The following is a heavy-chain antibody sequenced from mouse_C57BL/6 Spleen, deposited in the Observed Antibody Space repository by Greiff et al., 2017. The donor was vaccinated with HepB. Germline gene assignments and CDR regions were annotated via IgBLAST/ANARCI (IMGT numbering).Heavy chain of an antibody. CDR3: ARRWDYDYDGAFDY. CDR1: GYTFTSYG. CDR2: IYPRSGNT. Sequence: QVQLQQSGAELARPGASVKLSCKASGYTFTSYGISWVKQRTGQGLEWIGEIYPRSGNTYYNEKFKGKATLTADKSSSTAYMELRSLTSEDSAVYFCARRWDYDYDGAFDYWGQGTTLTVSS. D-gene: IGHD2-4*01. J-gene: IGHJ2*01. V-gene: IGHV1-81*01.